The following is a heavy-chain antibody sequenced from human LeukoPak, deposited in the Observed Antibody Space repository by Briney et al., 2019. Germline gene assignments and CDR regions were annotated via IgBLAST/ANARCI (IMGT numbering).Heavy chain of an antibody. D-gene: IGHD6-13*01. Sequence: GSLRLSCAASGFTFSSYAMHWVRQAPGKGLQYVSAISSEGGSTYYADSVKGRFTISRDNSKNTLYLQMNSLRAEDTAVYYCAKALGRSSSWYQGDYWGQGTLVTVSS. CDR2: ISSEGGST. V-gene: IGHV3-64*02. CDR3: AKALGRSSSWYQGDY. CDR1: GFTFSSYA. J-gene: IGHJ4*02.